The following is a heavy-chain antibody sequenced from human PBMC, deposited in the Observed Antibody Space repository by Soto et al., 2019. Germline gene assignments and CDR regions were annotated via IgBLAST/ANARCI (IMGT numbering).Heavy chain of an antibody. CDR3: AIIKKSLVHACDV. J-gene: IGHJ3*01. D-gene: IGHD6-6*01. Sequence: QVQLQESGPGLVKPSQTLSLTCNVSGDSISSTDDFWSWIRQPPGKGLEFIGYISSSGVTFYTPCLRGRLSISPGTSKNRFSLKVSSVTAAVAAVYCCAIIKKSLVHACDVWGQGRMVTLSS. V-gene: IGHV4-30-4*01. CDR2: ISSSGVT. CDR1: GDSISSTDDF.